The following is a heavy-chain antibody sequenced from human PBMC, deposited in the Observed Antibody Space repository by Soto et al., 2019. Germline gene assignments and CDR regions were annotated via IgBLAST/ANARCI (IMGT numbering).Heavy chain of an antibody. Sequence: QVQLVQSGAEEKKPGASVKVSCKASGYTFTSYAMHWVRQAPGQRLEWMGWINAGNGNTKYSQKFPGRVTITRDTSASTDYMELSSLRSEDTAVYSCARDSPPGYYDSSGYYYYYYYGMDVWGQGTTVTVSS. CDR1: GYTFTSYA. J-gene: IGHJ6*02. D-gene: IGHD3-22*01. CDR3: ARDSPPGYYDSSGYYYYYYYGMDV. V-gene: IGHV1-3*05. CDR2: INAGNGNT.